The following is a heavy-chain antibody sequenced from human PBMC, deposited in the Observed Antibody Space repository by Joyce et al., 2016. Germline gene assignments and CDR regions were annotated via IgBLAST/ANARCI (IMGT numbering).Heavy chain of an antibody. CDR2: INPDNGNA. CDR3: ARSRNKITPGYFVF. J-gene: IGHJ4*02. D-gene: IGHD4-23*01. V-gene: IGHV1-3*01. CDR1: GYTFTAYA. Sequence: QVHLVQSGSDVKKPGASVKVSCKASGYTFTAYALHWVRQAPGQSLEWMGWINPDNGNAQYSQKFQGRSTSTRDTSATPAYMELSSLRSEDTAVYYCARSRNKITPGYFVFWGQGTLVTVSS.